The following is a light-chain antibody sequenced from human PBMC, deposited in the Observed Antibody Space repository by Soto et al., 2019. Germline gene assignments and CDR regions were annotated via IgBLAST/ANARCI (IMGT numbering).Light chain of an antibody. CDR2: DVS. V-gene: IGLV2-14*01. CDR3: SSYTTSSTLV. CDR1: SSDVGGYNY. J-gene: IGLJ2*01. Sequence: QSALTQPASVSGSPGQSITISCPGTSSDVGGYNYVSWYQQHPGKAPKLMIYDVSNRPSGVSNRFSGSKSGNTASLTISGLQAEDEAAYYCSSYTTSSTLVFGGGTQLTVL.